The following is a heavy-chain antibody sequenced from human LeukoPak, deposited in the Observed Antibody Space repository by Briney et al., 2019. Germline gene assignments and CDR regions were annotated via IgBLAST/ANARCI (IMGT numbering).Heavy chain of an antibody. Sequence: ASVKVSCKASGYTFTDYYMHWVRQAPGQGLEWMGWLNPNSGATKYAQKFQGRVTMTRDTSISTAYIELSSLTSDDTAVFFCARSRGAAGDWFDAWGQGTLVTVSS. CDR3: ARSRGAAGDWFDA. V-gene: IGHV1-2*02. J-gene: IGHJ5*02. CDR2: LNPNSGAT. CDR1: GYTFTDYY. D-gene: IGHD3-10*01.